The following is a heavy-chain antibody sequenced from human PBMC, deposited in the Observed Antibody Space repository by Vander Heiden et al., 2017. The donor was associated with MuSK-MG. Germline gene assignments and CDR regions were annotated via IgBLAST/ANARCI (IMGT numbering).Heavy chain of an antibody. CDR2: IYYSGST. CDR3: AIHTGVPPRRFDP. Sequence: QLQLQESGPGLVKPSETLSLTCTVSGGSISSSSYYWGWIRQPPGKGLEWIGSIYYSGSTYYNPALKSRVTISVDTSKNQFSLKLRSVTAADTAVYYCAIHTGVPPRRFDPWGQGTMVTVYS. D-gene: IGHD3-10*01. V-gene: IGHV4-39*01. CDR1: GGSISSSSYY. J-gene: IGHJ5*02.